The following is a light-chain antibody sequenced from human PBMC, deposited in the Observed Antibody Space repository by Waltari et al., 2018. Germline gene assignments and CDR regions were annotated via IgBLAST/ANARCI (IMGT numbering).Light chain of an antibody. J-gene: IGKJ2*01. Sequence: DRVTITCRASQNIDTFLNWYQQRPGKAPKVLIYGASSLQSGVPSRFSGSGSGTHFTLTISSLQPDDFATYFCQQSHTMMYTFGQGTKLEIK. CDR2: GAS. CDR3: QQSHTMMYT. CDR1: QNIDTF. V-gene: IGKV1-39*01.